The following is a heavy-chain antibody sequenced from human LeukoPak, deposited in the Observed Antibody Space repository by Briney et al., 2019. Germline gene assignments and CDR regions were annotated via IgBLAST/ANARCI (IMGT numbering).Heavy chain of an antibody. Sequence: SETLSLTCTVSGGSISSSSYYWGWIRQPPGKGLEWIGSIYYSGSTYYNPSLKSRATISVDTSKNQFSLKLSSVTAADTAVYYCARVLFDGYYYYGMDVWGQGTTVTVSS. J-gene: IGHJ6*02. CDR1: GGSISSSSYY. CDR3: ARVLFDGYYYYGMDV. CDR2: IYYSGST. D-gene: IGHD3-10*02. V-gene: IGHV4-39*07.